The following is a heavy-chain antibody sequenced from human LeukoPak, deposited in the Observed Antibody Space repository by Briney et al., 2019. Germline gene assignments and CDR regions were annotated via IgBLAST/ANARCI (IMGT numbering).Heavy chain of an antibody. V-gene: IGHV3-48*03. D-gene: IGHD1-26*01. Sequence: GGSLRLSCAASGFTFGSYEMNWVRQAPGKGLEWVSYISSSGSTIYYADSVKGRFTISRDNAKNSLYLQMNSLRAEDTAVYYCARAFRATTDFDYWGQGTLVTVSS. CDR1: GFTFGSYE. CDR2: ISSSGSTI. J-gene: IGHJ4*02. CDR3: ARAFRATTDFDY.